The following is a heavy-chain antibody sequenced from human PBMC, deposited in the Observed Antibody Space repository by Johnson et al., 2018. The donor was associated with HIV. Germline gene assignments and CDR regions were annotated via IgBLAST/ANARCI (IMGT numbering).Heavy chain of an antibody. V-gene: IGHV3-33*06. D-gene: IGHD4-23*01. CDR2: IWYDGSNK. Sequence: QVQLVESGGGVVQPGRSLRLSCAASGFTFSSYGMHWVRQAPGKGLEWVAVIWYDGSNKYYPGSVKGRFTISRDNSKNTLYLQMNSLRAEDTAVYYCAKDFRRFFPTPDACDIWGQGTMVTVSS. CDR1: GFTFSSYG. J-gene: IGHJ3*02. CDR3: AKDFRRFFPTPDACDI.